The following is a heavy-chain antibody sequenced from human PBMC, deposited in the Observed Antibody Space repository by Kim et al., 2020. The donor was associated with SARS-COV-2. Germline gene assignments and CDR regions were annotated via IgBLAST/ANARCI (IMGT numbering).Heavy chain of an antibody. CDR3: AREQGLGFPTFDY. CDR2: IIPILGIA. V-gene: IGHV1-69*04. D-gene: IGHD6-19*01. Sequence: SVKVSCKASGGTFSSYAISWVRQAPGQGLEWMGRIIPILGIANYAQKFQGRVTITADKSTSTAYMELSSLRSEDTAVYYCAREQGLGFPTFDYWGQGTLVTVSS. J-gene: IGHJ4*02. CDR1: GGTFSSYA.